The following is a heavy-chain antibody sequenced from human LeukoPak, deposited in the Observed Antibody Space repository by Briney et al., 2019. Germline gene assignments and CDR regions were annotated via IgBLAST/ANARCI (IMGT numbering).Heavy chain of an antibody. V-gene: IGHV4-4*07. J-gene: IGHJ4*02. Sequence: SETLSLTCTVSGDSISSYYWTWIRQPAGKGLEWIGRIYTNGSTNFNSSLKSRVTMSVDTSKNQFSLKLSSVTAADTAVYYCARSITIFGVVDWGQGTLVTVSS. CDR1: GDSISSYY. CDR2: IYTNGST. CDR3: ARSITIFGVVD. D-gene: IGHD3-3*01.